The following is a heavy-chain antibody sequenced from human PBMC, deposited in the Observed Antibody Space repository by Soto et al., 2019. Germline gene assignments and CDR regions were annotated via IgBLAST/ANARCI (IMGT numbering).Heavy chain of an antibody. CDR3: ARGSSVVITHFDY. CDR2: SSYDGSNK. D-gene: IGHD3-22*01. CDR1: RFTLSSYA. J-gene: IGHJ4*02. Sequence: GGSLRRSCAASRFTLSSYAMHWVRQAPGKGLEWVAVSSYDGSNKYYADSVKGRFTISRDNSKNTLYLQMNSLSAEDTAVYYCARGSSVVITHFDYWGQGTLVTVSS. V-gene: IGHV3-30-3*01.